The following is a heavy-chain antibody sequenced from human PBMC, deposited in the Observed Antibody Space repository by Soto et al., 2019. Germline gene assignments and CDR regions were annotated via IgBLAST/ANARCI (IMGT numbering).Heavy chain of an antibody. CDR1: GGSISSGGYY. Sequence: SETLSLTCTVSGGSISSGGYYWSWIRQHPGKGLEWIGYIYYSGSTYYNPSLKSRVTISVDTSKNQFSLKLSSVTAADTAVYYCARADGSGWSYFDYWGQGTLVTVSS. CDR2: IYYSGST. J-gene: IGHJ4*02. D-gene: IGHD6-19*01. CDR3: ARADGSGWSYFDY. V-gene: IGHV4-31*03.